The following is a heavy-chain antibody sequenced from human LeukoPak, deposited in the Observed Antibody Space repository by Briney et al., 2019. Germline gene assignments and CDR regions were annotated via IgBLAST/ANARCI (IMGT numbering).Heavy chain of an antibody. J-gene: IGHJ2*01. V-gene: IGHV1-69*13. Sequence: SVKVSCKASGGTFSSYAISWVRQAPGQGLEWMGGIIPIFGTANYAQKFQGRVTITADESTSTAYMELSSLRSEDTAVYYCASAHIVGARYWYFDLWGRGTLVTVSS. CDR2: IIPIFGTA. D-gene: IGHD1-26*01. CDR1: GGTFSSYA. CDR3: ASAHIVGARYWYFDL.